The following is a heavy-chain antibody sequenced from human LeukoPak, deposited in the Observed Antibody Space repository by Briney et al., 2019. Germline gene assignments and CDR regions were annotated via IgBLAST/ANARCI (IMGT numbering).Heavy chain of an antibody. CDR2: ISGSGGST. D-gene: IGHD3-22*01. J-gene: IGHJ3*02. CDR3: AKDLGGYYFDAFDI. CDR1: GFTLSSYG. Sequence: GGSLRLSCAASGFTLSSYGMSWVRQAPGNGLEWVSAISGSGGSTYYADSVKGRFTISRDNSKNTLYLQMNSLRAEDTAVYYCAKDLGGYYFDAFDIWGQGTMVTVSS. V-gene: IGHV3-23*01.